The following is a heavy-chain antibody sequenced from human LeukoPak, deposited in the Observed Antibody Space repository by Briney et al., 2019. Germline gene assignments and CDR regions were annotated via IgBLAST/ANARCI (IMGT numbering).Heavy chain of an antibody. D-gene: IGHD5-12*01. CDR3: ASSTPGGYDFK. CDR2: ISSSSSTI. CDR1: GFTFSSYS. Sequence: AGGSLRLSCAASGFTFSSYSMNWVRQAPGKGLEWVSYISSSSSTIYYADSVKGRFTISRDNAKKSLYLQMNSLRVEDTAVYYCASSTPGGYDFKWGQGTLVTVSS. V-gene: IGHV3-48*01. J-gene: IGHJ4*02.